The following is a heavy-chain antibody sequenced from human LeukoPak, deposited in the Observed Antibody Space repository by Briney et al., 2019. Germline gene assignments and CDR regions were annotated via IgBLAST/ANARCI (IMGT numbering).Heavy chain of an antibody. J-gene: IGHJ4*02. CDR1: GFTFSDCA. V-gene: IGHV3-23*01. D-gene: IGHD6-13*01. CDR2: ISGYGDRT. CDR3: ARDKGITAAGSKDY. Sequence: PGGSLRLSCAASGFTFSDCALSWVRQAPGKGLEWVSDISGYGDRTYYADSVRGRFTISRDNSKNTLYLQMNSLRPEDTAVYYCARDKGITAAGSKDYWGQGTLVTVSS.